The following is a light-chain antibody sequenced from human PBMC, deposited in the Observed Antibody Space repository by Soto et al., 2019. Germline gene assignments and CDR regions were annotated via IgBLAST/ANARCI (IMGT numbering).Light chain of an antibody. CDR1: QSVSSSY. Sequence: EIVLTQSPGTLSLSPGEGATLSCRASQSVSSSYIAWYQQRPGQTPSLLIYGASTRATGIPDRFSGSGSGTHFTLSISSLELGDFAVYYCQHFGGTTFTFGHGTRLEIK. CDR2: GAS. CDR3: QHFGGTTFT. J-gene: IGKJ5*01. V-gene: IGKV3-20*01.